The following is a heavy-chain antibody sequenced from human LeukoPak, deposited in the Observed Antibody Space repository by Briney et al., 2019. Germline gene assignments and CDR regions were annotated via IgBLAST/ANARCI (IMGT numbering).Heavy chain of an antibody. CDR2: IIPIFGAA. D-gene: IGHD2-2*02. J-gene: IGHJ6*03. CDR3: ARGGCSSTSCYKTYHYYYYYYMDV. V-gene: IGHV1-69*13. Sequence: ASVKVSCKASGGTFSIYAISWVRQAPGQGLEWVGGIIPIFGAANYAQKFQGRVTITADESTSTAYMELSSLRSEDTAVYYCARGGCSSTSCYKTYHYYYYYYMDVWGKGTTVTVSS. CDR1: GGTFSIYA.